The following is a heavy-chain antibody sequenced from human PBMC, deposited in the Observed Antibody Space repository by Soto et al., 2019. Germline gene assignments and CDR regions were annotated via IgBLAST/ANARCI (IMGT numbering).Heavy chain of an antibody. Sequence: QVQLQESGPGLVKPSETLSLTCTVSGGSVSSGSYYWSWIRQPPGKGLKWIGYIYDSGSTNYNPSLKSRVTISVDTSKNQFSLKLSSVTAADTAVYYCASHIAARTFDYWGQGTLVTVSS. CDR1: GGSVSSGSYY. CDR2: IYDSGST. J-gene: IGHJ4*02. V-gene: IGHV4-61*01. CDR3: ASHIAARTFDY. D-gene: IGHD6-6*01.